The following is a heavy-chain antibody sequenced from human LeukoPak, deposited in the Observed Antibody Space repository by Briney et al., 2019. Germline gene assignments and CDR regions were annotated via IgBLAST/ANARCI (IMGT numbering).Heavy chain of an antibody. J-gene: IGHJ6*03. Sequence: SETLSLTCTVSGYSVSSGYYWGWIRQSPGKGLEWIGSVYHSGNTYYNPSLKSRVTILIDMSKNQFSLKLSSVTAADTAVYYCARVGYSSGHYYYYMDVWGKGTTVTISS. D-gene: IGHD6-19*01. V-gene: IGHV4-38-2*02. CDR2: VYHSGNT. CDR3: ARVGYSSGHYYYYMDV. CDR1: GYSVSSGYY.